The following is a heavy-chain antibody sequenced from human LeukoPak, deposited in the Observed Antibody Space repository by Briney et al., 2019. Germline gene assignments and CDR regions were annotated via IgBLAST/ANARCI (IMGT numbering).Heavy chain of an antibody. V-gene: IGHV4-59*01. CDR2: VAYSGST. CDR3: ARTVSGYYFNA. J-gene: IGHJ5*02. Sequence: SETLSLTCTVSGGSTNSYYWSWIRQSPGKGLEWIGYVAYSGSTNYNPSHKSRVTISLDTSKNQFSLRLSSVTAADTAVYYCARTVSGYYFNAWGPGTLVTVSS. CDR1: GGSTNSYY. D-gene: IGHD5-12*01.